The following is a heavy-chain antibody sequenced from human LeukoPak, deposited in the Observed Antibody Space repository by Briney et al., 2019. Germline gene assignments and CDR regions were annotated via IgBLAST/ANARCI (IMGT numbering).Heavy chain of an antibody. J-gene: IGHJ6*02. Sequence: SEILSLTCTVSGDSVRSYYWSWIRQPPGPGLEWLGHINDRGSTNYNPSLQGRVTISIDTSKNQFSLKVNSVTAADTAVYYCVRDSRYGSGWFEDGLDFWGQGTTVTVSS. D-gene: IGHD6-13*01. CDR1: GDSVRSYY. CDR3: VRDSRYGSGWFEDGLDF. V-gene: IGHV4-59*02. CDR2: INDRGST.